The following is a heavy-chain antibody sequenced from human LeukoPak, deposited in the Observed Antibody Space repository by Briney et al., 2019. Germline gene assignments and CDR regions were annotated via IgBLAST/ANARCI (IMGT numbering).Heavy chain of an antibody. Sequence: PGGALRLSCSASGFTVSTNYMSWVRQAPGEGLEWVSTIYSDGSTYYADSVKGRLTISRDNSKNTLYLQMNSLRAEDTAVYLCARAAAGGYFDYWGQGTLVTVSS. V-gene: IGHV3-53*01. CDR1: GFTVSTNY. CDR2: IYSDGST. CDR3: ARAAAGGYFDY. D-gene: IGHD3-10*01. J-gene: IGHJ4*02.